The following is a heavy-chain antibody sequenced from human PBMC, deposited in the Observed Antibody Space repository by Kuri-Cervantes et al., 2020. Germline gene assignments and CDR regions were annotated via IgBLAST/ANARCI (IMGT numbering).Heavy chain of an antibody. D-gene: IGHD5-18*01. J-gene: IGHJ4*02. Sequence: SVKVSCKASGGTFSSYAISWVRQAPGQGLEWMGGIIPIFGTANYAQKFQGRVTITADESTSTAYMELSSLRSEDTAVYYCATGEVDTTMVFDYWGQGTLVTVSS. CDR2: IIPIFGTA. CDR3: ATGEVDTTMVFDY. CDR1: GGTFSSYA. V-gene: IGHV1-69*13.